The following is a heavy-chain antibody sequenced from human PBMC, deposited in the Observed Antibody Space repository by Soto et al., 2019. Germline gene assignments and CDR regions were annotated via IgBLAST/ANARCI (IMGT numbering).Heavy chain of an antibody. CDR1: GFTFSNYG. J-gene: IGHJ3*02. Sequence: GSLRLSCAASGFTFSNYGMHWVRQAPGKGLDWVAVIWYDGSDKYYADSVKGQFSISRDNSKNTLYLQMNTLRAEDTAVYYCMGGSRSTRTDSPAWGMWGQVTMVTVSS. CDR3: MGGSRSTRTDSPAWGM. D-gene: IGHD2-2*01. CDR2: IWYDGSDK. V-gene: IGHV3-33*01.